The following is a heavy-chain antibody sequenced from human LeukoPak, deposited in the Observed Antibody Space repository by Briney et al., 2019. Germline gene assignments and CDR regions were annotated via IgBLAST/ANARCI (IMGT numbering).Heavy chain of an antibody. Sequence: GGSLRLSCTTSGFTFGDYAMSWVRQAPGKGLEWVSYISSSSNTIYYADSVKGRFTISRDNAKNSVYLQMSSLRDEDTAVYYCARDRGYFSYWGQGTLVTVSS. CDR3: ARDRGYFSY. V-gene: IGHV3-48*02. CDR2: ISSSSNTI. CDR1: GFTFGDYA. J-gene: IGHJ4*02. D-gene: IGHD2-15*01.